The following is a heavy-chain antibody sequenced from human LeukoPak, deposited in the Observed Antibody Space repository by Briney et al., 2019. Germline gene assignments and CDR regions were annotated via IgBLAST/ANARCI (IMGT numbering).Heavy chain of an antibody. D-gene: IGHD5-18*01. CDR1: GDSISSSSYY. J-gene: IGHJ3*02. CDR2: IYYSEST. Sequence: PSETLSLTCSVSGDSISSSSYYWGWIRQPPGKGLEWIGSIYYSESTYYSPSLKSRVTISVDTSKNQFSLKLSSVTAADTAVYYCARSEYSYGADAFDIWGQGTMVTVSS. V-gene: IGHV4-39*07. CDR3: ARSEYSYGADAFDI.